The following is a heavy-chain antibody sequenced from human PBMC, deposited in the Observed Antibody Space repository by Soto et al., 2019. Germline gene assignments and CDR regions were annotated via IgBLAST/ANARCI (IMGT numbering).Heavy chain of an antibody. V-gene: IGHV3-23*01. CDR2: LSGGGANT. CDR1: GFSFSTYS. CDR3: ARWSGYADA. J-gene: IGHJ4*02. Sequence: PGGSLRLSXAASGFSFSTYSMAWVRQAAGKGPQWVSGLSGGGANTFYIDSVRGRFTISVDNSKNTVYLQMDSLRADDTAVYYCARWSGYADAWGQGTLVTVSS. D-gene: IGHD4-17*01.